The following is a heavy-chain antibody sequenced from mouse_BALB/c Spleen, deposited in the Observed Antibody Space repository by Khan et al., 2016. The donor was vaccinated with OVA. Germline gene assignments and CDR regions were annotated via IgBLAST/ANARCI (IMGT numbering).Heavy chain of an antibody. CDR2: IGSGGST. V-gene: IGHV5-6-5*01. J-gene: IGHJ2*01. CDR3: ARLNGLTVVDY. Sequence: EVELVESGGGLVKPGGSLKCSCAASGFTFSRHPMYWVSQTPEKRLEWVASIGSGGSTYYPDSVKGRFTIPRDNARNILYLQMSSLMSDDSAMYYCARLNGLTVVDYWAQGTTLTLSS. CDR1: GFTFSRHP. D-gene: IGHD1-1*01.